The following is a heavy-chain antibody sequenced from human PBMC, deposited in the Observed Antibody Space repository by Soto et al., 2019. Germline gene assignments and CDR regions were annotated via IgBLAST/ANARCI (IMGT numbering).Heavy chain of an antibody. D-gene: IGHD3-9*01. V-gene: IGHV1-24*01. CDR2: FDPEDGET. CDR3: ATVRGGVLRYFDWLPRAWFDP. J-gene: IGHJ5*02. Sequence: ASVKVSCKVSGYTLTELSMHWVRQAPGKGLEWMGGFDPEDGETIYAQKFQGRVAMTEDTSTDTAYMELSSLRSEDTAVYYCATVRGGVLRYFDWLPRAWFDPWGQGTLVTVSS. CDR1: GYTLTELS.